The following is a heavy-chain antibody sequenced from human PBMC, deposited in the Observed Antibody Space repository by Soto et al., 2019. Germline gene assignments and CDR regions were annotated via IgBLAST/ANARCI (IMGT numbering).Heavy chain of an antibody. J-gene: IGHJ4*02. CDR3: ARLGGLATISYYFDF. D-gene: IGHD3-16*01. CDR1: DDSINSDKYY. Sequence: SETLSLTCSVSDDSINSDKYYWGWIRQPPGKGLEWIGSVYYRGNAYYNPSLQTRVTISLDKSKSQFSLKLNSVTAADSAVYFCARLGGLATISYYFDFWGPGALVTVSS. V-gene: IGHV4-39*01. CDR2: VYYRGNA.